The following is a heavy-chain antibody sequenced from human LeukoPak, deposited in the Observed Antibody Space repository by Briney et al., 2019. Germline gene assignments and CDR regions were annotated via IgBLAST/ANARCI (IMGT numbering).Heavy chain of an antibody. Sequence: ASVKVSCKASGYTFTGYYMHWVRQAPGQGLEWMGWINPNNGGTNYAQKFQGRVTMTRDTSISTDYMELSRLTSDDTAVYYCARGRGSTSSNFDYWGQGTLVTVSS. CDR1: GYTFTGYY. V-gene: IGHV1-2*02. CDR2: INPNNGGT. J-gene: IGHJ4*02. CDR3: ARGRGSTSSNFDY. D-gene: IGHD2-2*01.